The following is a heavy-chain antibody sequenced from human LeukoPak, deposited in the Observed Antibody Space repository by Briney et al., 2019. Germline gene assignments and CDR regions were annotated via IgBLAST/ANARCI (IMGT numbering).Heavy chain of an antibody. J-gene: IGHJ5*01. CDR1: GGSISSGDYY. V-gene: IGHV4-31*03. CDR2: IYYSGST. D-gene: IGHD2-2*01. Sequence: SQTLSLTCTVSGGSISSGDYYWSWIRQLPGKGLEWIGYIYYSGSTYYNPSLKSRLTMSVDTAKNQFSLRLRSVTAADTAVYYCAKYTTTSRKVGFDPWGQGTLITVSS. CDR3: AKYTTTSRKVGFDP.